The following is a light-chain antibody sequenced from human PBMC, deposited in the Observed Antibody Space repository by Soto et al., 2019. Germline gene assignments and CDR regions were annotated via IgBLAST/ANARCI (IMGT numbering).Light chain of an antibody. CDR2: DVI. J-gene: IGLJ1*01. Sequence: QSVLTQPPSVSGAAGQRVTISCTGSSSNIGTGYDVHWYQQLPGKAPKLIIYDVIKRPSGVPDRFSGSKSANTASLTISGLQAEDEAEYYCCSYAGNYIHVFGTGTKVTVL. V-gene: IGLV1-40*01. CDR1: SSNIGTGYD. CDR3: CSYAGNYIHV.